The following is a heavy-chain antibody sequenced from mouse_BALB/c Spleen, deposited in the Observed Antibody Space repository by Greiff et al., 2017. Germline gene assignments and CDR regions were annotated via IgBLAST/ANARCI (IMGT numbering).Heavy chain of an antibody. CDR2: MSYSGST. D-gene: IGHD2-1*01. CDR1: GYSITSDYA. CDR3: ARSGNWFAY. V-gene: IGHV3-2*02. Sequence: EVKLQESGPGLVKPSQSLSLTCTVTGYSITSDYAWYWIRQFPGNQLEWMGYMSYSGSTSYNPSLKSRISITRDTSKNQFFLQLNSVTTDDTATYYCARSGNWFAYWGQGTLVTVSA. J-gene: IGHJ3*01.